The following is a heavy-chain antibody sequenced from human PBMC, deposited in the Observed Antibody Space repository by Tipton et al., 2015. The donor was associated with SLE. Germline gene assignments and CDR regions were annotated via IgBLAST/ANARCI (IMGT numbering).Heavy chain of an antibody. Sequence: TLSLTCTVSGGSISTYYWSWIRQPPGKGLEWIGYIYYSGSTNYNPSLKSRVTFSVDTSKNQFSLKLSSVTAADTAVYYCARTWGRADAFDIWGQGTMVTVSS. J-gene: IGHJ3*02. CDR3: ARTWGRADAFDI. V-gene: IGHV4-59*01. CDR2: IYYSGST. CDR1: GGSISTYY. D-gene: IGHD7-27*01.